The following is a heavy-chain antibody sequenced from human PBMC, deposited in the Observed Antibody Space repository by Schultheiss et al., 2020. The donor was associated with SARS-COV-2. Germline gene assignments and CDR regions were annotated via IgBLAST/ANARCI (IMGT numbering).Heavy chain of an antibody. CDR1: GFTFSSYT. V-gene: IGHV3-23*01. J-gene: IGHJ6*02. Sequence: GGSLRLSCTASGFTFSSYTMTWVRQAPGKGLEWVSGISWNSGSIGYADSVKGRFTISRDNSKNTLYLQMNSLRAEDTAVYYCARDKVVGALDVWGQGTTVTVSS. CDR3: ARDKVVGALDV. D-gene: IGHD1-26*01. CDR2: ISWNSGSI.